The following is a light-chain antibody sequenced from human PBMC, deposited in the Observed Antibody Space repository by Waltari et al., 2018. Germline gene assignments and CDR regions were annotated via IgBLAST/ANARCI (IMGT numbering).Light chain of an antibody. V-gene: IGLV2-14*03. Sequence: QSALTQPASVSGSPGQSITISCPGTSNDVGASNFASWYQQPPGRAPQLMIYDFTERPSGISYRFSGSKSANTASLTISGLLPEDEAIYYCSSFTDTHTLLFGGGTTVTVL. CDR3: SSFTDTHTLL. CDR1: SNDVGASNF. CDR2: DFT. J-gene: IGLJ2*01.